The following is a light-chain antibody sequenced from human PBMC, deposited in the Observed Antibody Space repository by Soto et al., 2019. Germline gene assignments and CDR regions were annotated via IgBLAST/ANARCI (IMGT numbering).Light chain of an antibody. J-gene: IGLJ3*02. Sequence: QSALTQPASVSGSPGQSITISCTGTKSDIGDYNYVSWYQQHPGKAPKLIIYEVKNRPSGVSERFSGSKSGNTASLTISGLQAEDEADYYCSSYTSGTNPAVFGGGTKLTVL. CDR1: KSDIGDYNY. CDR2: EVK. V-gene: IGLV2-14*03. CDR3: SSYTSGTNPAV.